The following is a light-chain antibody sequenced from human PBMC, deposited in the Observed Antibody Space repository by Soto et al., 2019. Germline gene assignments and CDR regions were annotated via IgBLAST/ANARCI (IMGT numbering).Light chain of an antibody. CDR2: DVS. CDR3: SSYTSSSTLGV. J-gene: IGLJ1*01. CDR1: SSDVGGHNY. V-gene: IGLV2-14*01. Sequence: QSVLTHPASVSGSPGQSITISCTGTSSDVGGHNYVSWYQQHPGKAPKLMIYDVSNRPSGVSNRFSGSKSGNTASLTISGLQAEDEADYYCSSYTSSSTLGVFGTGTKVTVL.